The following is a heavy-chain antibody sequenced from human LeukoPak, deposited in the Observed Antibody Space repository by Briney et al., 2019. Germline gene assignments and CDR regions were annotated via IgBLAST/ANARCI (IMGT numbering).Heavy chain of an antibody. CDR2: ISGSGGST. V-gene: IGHV3-23*01. CDR1: GFTFSSFA. J-gene: IGHJ6*02. Sequence: AGGSLRLYCAASGFTFSSFAMSWVRQAPGKGLEWVSTISGSGGSTYYADSVKGRFTISRDNSKNTLYLQMNSLRAEDTAVYYCAKGKIGMDVWGQGTTVTVSS. CDR3: AKGKIGMDV.